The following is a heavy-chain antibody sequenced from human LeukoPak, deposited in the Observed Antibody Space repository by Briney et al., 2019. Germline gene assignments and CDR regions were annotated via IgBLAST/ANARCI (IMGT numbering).Heavy chain of an antibody. D-gene: IGHD3-16*01. CDR3: ATYSHWVAGDV. V-gene: IGHV3-7*01. J-gene: IGHJ6*01. CDR1: GFTFSKSW. CDR2: MNEDGSEK. Sequence: GGSLRLSCAASGFTFSKSWMSWVRQAPGKGLEWVANMNEDGSEKDYVDSVKGRFTISRDNARKSLYLQMSSLRAEDTAVYYCATYSHWVAGDVWGRGPLSPSPQ.